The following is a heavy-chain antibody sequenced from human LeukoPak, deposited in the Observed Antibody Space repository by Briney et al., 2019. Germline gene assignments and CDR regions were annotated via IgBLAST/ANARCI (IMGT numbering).Heavy chain of an antibody. J-gene: IGHJ6*02. D-gene: IGHD3-22*01. V-gene: IGHV3-30-3*01. CDR2: ISYDGSNK. CDR3: ARAYDSSGYYGDPQPLLYGMDV. Sequence: PGGSLRLSCAASGFTFSSYAMHWVRQAPGRGLEWVAVISYDGSNKYYADSVKGRFTISRDNSKNTLYLQMNSLRAEDTAVYYCARAYDSSGYYGDPQPLLYGMDVWGQGTTVTVSS. CDR1: GFTFSSYA.